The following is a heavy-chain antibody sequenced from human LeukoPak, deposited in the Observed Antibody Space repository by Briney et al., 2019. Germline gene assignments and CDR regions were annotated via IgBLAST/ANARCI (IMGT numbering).Heavy chain of an antibody. J-gene: IGHJ5*02. V-gene: IGHV4-39*07. CDR2: IYSSGST. CDR3: AKARGIAAAGSNWFDP. Sequence: SSETLSLTCSVSGDSISSARNYWGWIRQSPGKGLEWLASIYSSGSTHSNPSLTSRVSISIDMSKNQFSLKLSSVTAADTAVYYCAKARGIAAAGSNWFDPWGQGTLVTVSS. CDR1: GDSISSARNY. D-gene: IGHD6-13*01.